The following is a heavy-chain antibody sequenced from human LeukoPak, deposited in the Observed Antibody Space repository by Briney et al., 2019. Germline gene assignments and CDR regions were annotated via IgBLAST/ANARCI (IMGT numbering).Heavy chain of an antibody. V-gene: IGHV4-4*07. CDR1: GGSISSYY. J-gene: IGHJ5*02. D-gene: IGHD3-3*01. CDR3: AGDKTIFGVVTHYNWFDP. CDR2: IYTSGST. Sequence: SETLSLTCTVSGGSISSYYWGWIRQPAGKGLEWIGRIYTSGSTNYNPSLKSRVTMSVDTSKNQFSLKLSSVTAADTAVYYCAGDKTIFGVVTHYNWFDPWGQGALVTVSS.